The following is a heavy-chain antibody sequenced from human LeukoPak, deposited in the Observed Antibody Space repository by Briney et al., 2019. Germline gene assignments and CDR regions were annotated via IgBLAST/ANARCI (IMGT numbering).Heavy chain of an antibody. J-gene: IGHJ4*02. V-gene: IGHV4-59*01. Sequence: PSETLSLTCTVSGGSSSTYFWGWIRQPPGKGLEWIGYIYYTGSTYYSSSLKSRVTISMDTSKNQFSLKLISVTAADAAVYYCARVRSYCSGGSCYPYYFDYWGQGTLVTVSS. D-gene: IGHD2-15*01. CDR3: ARVRSYCSGGSCYPYYFDY. CDR1: GGSSSTYF. CDR2: IYYTGST.